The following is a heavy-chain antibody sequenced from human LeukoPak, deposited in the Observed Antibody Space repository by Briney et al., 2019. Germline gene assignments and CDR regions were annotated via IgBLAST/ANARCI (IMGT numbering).Heavy chain of an antibody. Sequence: GESLKTSRRGPGYTFVNYWIGWVRQIPGKGLEWMGIIYPGDSDTTYSPSLQAHVPIPADKTNSTAYLQWISLKASDTAKYYCARHRGDDVATYDYWGQGTLVTVSS. V-gene: IGHV5-51*01. CDR2: IYPGDSDT. D-gene: IGHD3-10*01. J-gene: IGHJ4*02. CDR1: GYTFVNYW. CDR3: ARHRGDDVATYDY.